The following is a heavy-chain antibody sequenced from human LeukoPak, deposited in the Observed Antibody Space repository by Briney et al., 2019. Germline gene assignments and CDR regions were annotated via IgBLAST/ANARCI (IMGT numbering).Heavy chain of an antibody. D-gene: IGHD5-24*01. CDR3: AKDRDGYNYRGAFDI. J-gene: IGHJ3*02. CDR1: GFTFSSYA. CDR2: ISGSGGST. Sequence: GGSLRLSCAASGFTFSSYAMSWVRQAPGKGREWVSAISGSGGSTYYADSVKGRFTIYRDNSKNTLYLQMNSLRAEDTAVYYCAKDRDGYNYRGAFDIWGQGTMVTVSS. V-gene: IGHV3-23*01.